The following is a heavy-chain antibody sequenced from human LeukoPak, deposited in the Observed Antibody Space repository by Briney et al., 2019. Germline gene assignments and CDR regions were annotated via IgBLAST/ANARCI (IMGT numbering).Heavy chain of an antibody. CDR3: ARDGHIVEVTPLGYYGMDV. Sequence: GASVKVSCKASGYTFTSYYMHWVRQAPGQGLEWMGIINPSGGSTSSPQKFQGRVTMTRDTSTSTVYMELSSLRSEDTAVYYCARDGHIVEVTPLGYYGMDVWGQGTTDPVSS. CDR1: GYTFTSYY. V-gene: IGHV1-46*01. J-gene: IGHJ6*02. D-gene: IGHD2-21*02. CDR2: INPSGGST.